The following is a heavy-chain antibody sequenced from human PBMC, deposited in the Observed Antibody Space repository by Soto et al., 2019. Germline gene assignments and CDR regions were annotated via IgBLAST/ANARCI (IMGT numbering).Heavy chain of an antibody. CDR2: IYYSGST. D-gene: IGHD3-10*01. CDR3: AKGGSGSYSNAFEI. J-gene: IGHJ3*02. V-gene: IGHV4-39*01. Sequence: QLQLQESGPGLVKPSETLSLTCTVSGGSISSSSYYWGWIRQPPGKGLEWIGSIYYSGSTYYNPSLTSRVTISVDTSKNQFSLKLSSVTAADTAVYYCAKGGSGSYSNAFEIWGQGTMVTVSS. CDR1: GGSISSSSYY.